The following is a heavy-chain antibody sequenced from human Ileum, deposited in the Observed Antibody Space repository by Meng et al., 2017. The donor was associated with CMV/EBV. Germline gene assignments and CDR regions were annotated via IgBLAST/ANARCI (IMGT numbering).Heavy chain of an antibody. V-gene: IGHV3-33*06. CDR3: ANNFDY. CDR1: GFTFSNYG. Sequence: GGSLRLSCAASGFTFSNYGMHWVRQAPGKGLEWVAVIWHDGSNKYYADSVKGRFTISRDNSKNTLYLQMNNLRAEDTAVYYCANNFDYWGQGTVVTVSS. CDR2: IWHDGSNK. J-gene: IGHJ4*02.